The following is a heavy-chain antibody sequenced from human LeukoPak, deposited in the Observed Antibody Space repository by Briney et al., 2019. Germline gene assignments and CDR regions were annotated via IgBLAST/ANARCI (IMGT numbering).Heavy chain of an antibody. D-gene: IGHD6-6*01. CDR1: GYTFTSYY. CDR2: VNPSGGST. Sequence: ASVKVSCKVSGYTFTSYYMHWVRQAPGQGLEWMGIVNPSGGSTSYAQKFQGRVTMTRDTSTSTVYMELSSLRSEDTAVYYCARARTARAPFDYWGQGTLVTVSS. V-gene: IGHV1-46*01. CDR3: ARARTARAPFDY. J-gene: IGHJ4*02.